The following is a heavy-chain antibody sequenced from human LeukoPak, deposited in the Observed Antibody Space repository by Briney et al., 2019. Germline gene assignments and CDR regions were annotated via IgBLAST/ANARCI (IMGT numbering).Heavy chain of an antibody. CDR3: ARDIPHTAMVKKRLY. CDR1: GFLFRNYN. J-gene: IGHJ4*02. CDR2: ISGSSMI. D-gene: IGHD5-18*01. Sequence: GGSLRLSCATSGFLFRNYNMNWVRQAPGKGLEWVSYISGSSMIYYADSVKGRFTISRDNAKNSLYLQMNSLRAEDTAVYYCARDIPHTAMVKKRLYWGQGTLVTVSS. V-gene: IGHV3-69-1*01.